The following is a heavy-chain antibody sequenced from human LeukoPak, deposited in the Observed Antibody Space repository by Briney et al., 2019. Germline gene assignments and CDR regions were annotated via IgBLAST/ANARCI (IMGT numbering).Heavy chain of an antibody. J-gene: IGHJ4*02. Sequence: SVKVSCKASGGTFSSYAISWVRQGPGQGLECVGRVIPTLGIANYAQSFQGRVTITADKSTGTAYMELSSLRSDDTAVYYCAREYGGGHSFGYYYWGQGTLVSVSS. CDR2: VIPTLGIA. V-gene: IGHV1-69*04. CDR3: AREYGGGHSFGYYY. CDR1: GGTFSSYA. D-gene: IGHD5-18*01.